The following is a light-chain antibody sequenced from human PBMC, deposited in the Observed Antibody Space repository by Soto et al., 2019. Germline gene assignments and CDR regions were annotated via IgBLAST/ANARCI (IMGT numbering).Light chain of an antibody. J-gene: IGKJ1*01. CDR3: QQYGSSPWT. CDR2: ATS. Sequence: EIGVTQSPGPPALSPGERATLSCRASQGVCSSSLTWYQQKPGQAPRLLIYATSSRAAGIPDRFSGSGSGTDFTLTISRLEPEDFAVYYCQQYGSSPWTFGQGTKVEIK. V-gene: IGKV3-20*01. CDR1: QGVCSSS.